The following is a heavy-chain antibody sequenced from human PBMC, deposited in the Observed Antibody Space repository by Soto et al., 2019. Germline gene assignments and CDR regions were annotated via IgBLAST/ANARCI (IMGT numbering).Heavy chain of an antibody. CDR3: AREANEDSSGYSLGYYYYGMDV. CDR2: INTYNGNT. Sequence: ASVKVSCKTFGYTFTSYGIGWARQAPGQGLEWMGWINTYNGNTNYAQNLQGRVTLTTDTSTSTAYMELRSLRSKDTAVYYCAREANEDSSGYSLGYYYYGMDVWGQGTTVTVSS. CDR1: GYTFTSYG. J-gene: IGHJ6*02. V-gene: IGHV1-18*01. D-gene: IGHD3-22*01.